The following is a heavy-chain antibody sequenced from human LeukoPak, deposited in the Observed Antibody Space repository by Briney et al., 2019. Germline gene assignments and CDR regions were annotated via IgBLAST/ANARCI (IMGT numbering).Heavy chain of an antibody. D-gene: IGHD3-10*01. CDR1: GGSITGRDYY. Sequence: KPSETLSLTCTVSGGSITGRDYYWRWIRQPPGKGLEWIGYISYSGSTYYTPSLKSRVTIAADTSQNQFTLRLRAVTAADTAVYYCARDIGESPRYNHGVDVWGPGTMVTVSS. CDR2: ISYSGST. V-gene: IGHV4-30-4*01. J-gene: IGHJ6*02. CDR3: ARDIGESPRYNHGVDV.